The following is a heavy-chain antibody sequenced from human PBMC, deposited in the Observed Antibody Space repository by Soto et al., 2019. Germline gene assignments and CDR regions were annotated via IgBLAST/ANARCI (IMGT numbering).Heavy chain of an antibody. CDR2: IYYSGTT. J-gene: IGHJ6*02. V-gene: IGHV4-39*01. CDR1: TASLNSSSFT. D-gene: IGHD2-2*01. Sequence: ASENLFLTCTVSTASLNSSSFTWVWVPQPPGKGVEWVGSIYYSGTTYYNPSLNSRVTVSVDTSKNQFSLKVTSVTAADTAVYYCARLHGYCISSSCHGHYAMDVWGQGTTVTVSS. CDR3: ARLHGYCISSSCHGHYAMDV.